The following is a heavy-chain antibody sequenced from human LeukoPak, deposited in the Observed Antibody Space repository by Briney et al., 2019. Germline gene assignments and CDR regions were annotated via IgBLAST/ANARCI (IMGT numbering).Heavy chain of an antibody. V-gene: IGHV3-30*02. CDR3: AKDGDTAMVIVY. J-gene: IGHJ4*02. CDR2: IRYDGSNK. Sequence: GSLRLSCAASGFTFSSYGMHWVRQAPGKGLEWVAFIRYDGSNKYYADSVKGRFTISRDNSKNTLYLQMNSLRAEATAVYYCAKDGDTAMVIVYWGQGTLVTVSS. CDR1: GFTFSSYG. D-gene: IGHD5-18*01.